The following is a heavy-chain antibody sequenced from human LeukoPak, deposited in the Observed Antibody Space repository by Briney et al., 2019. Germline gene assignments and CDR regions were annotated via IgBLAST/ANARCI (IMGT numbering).Heavy chain of an antibody. J-gene: IGHJ1*01. D-gene: IGHD6-19*01. CDR2: IIPIFGTA. V-gene: IGHV1-69*13. CDR3: ARDLGYSSGPEYFQH. CDR1: GGTFSSYA. Sequence: ASVKVSCKASGGTFSSYAISWVRQAPGQGLEWMGGIIPIFGTANYAQKFQGRVTITADESTSTAYMELSSLRSEDAAVYYCARDLGYSSGPEYFQHWGQGTLVTVSS.